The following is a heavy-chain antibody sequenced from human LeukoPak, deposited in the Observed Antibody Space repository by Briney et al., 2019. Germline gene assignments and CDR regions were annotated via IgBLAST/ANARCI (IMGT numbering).Heavy chain of an antibody. CDR2: INQDGSEK. CDR1: GFTFSTYW. CDR3: ARVAVAGYDY. V-gene: IGHV3-7*01. J-gene: IGHJ4*02. Sequence: GGCLRLSCPASGFTFSTYWLSWVRQAPGKGREWVGNINQDGSEKYYVDSVRGRFTISRDNDKNSLYVQMNSLRTEDTAVYYCARVAVAGYDYWGQGTLVTVSS. D-gene: IGHD6-19*01.